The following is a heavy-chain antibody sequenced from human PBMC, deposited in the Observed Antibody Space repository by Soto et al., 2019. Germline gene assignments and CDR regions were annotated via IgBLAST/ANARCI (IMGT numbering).Heavy chain of an antibody. CDR3: ARGATIGTTDWFDP. CDR2: IYPGDSDT. J-gene: IGHJ5*02. D-gene: IGHD1-1*01. Sequence: GESLNLSCKGSGYSFAPYLMGWVRQMPGKGLEWMGMIYPGDSDTRYSPSFQGQVTISADKSLNTAYLQWSSLKASDTAIYYCARGATIGTTDWFDPWGQGTLVTVSS. V-gene: IGHV5-51*01. CDR1: GYSFAPYL.